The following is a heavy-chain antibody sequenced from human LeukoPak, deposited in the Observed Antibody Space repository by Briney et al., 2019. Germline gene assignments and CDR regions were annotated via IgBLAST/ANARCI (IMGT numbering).Heavy chain of an antibody. CDR3: GKDVLAGGLDV. Sequence: GGSLRLSCAASGFTYSSYWMSWVRQAPGKGLEWVASIKQDGSDKYYVDSVRGRFTISRDNAKNSLYLQMNSLRAEDTALYYCGKDVLAGGLDVWGQGTLVTVSA. CDR2: IKQDGSDK. V-gene: IGHV3-7*03. J-gene: IGHJ4*02. D-gene: IGHD1-1*01. CDR1: GFTYSSYW.